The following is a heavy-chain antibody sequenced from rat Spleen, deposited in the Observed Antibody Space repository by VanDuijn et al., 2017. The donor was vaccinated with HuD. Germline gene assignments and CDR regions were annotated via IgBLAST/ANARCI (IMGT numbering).Heavy chain of an antibody. Sequence: VQLKESGPGLVQPSQTLSLTCTVSGFSLTDYSVHWVRQPPGKGLEWMGVMWSGGSTAYNSALKSRLSISRDTSKSQVFLKINSLQTEDTAIYYCTRSGRDSYAHRSGGYFDFWGPGTMVTVSS. J-gene: IGHJ1*01. CDR1: GFSLTDYS. V-gene: IGHV2S63*01. CDR2: MWSGGST. D-gene: IGHD1-1*01. CDR3: TRSGRDSYAHRSGGYFDF.